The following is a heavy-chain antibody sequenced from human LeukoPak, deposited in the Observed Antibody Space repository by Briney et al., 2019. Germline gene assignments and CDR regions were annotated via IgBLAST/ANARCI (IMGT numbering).Heavy chain of an antibody. CDR1: GFTFSDYW. Sequence: PGGSLRLSCAASGFTFSDYWMSWVRQAPGKGLEWVANIKYHGSDEHYVDSVRGRFTISRDNAKNSLFLQMNSLRAEDTAVYYCARIGGSGTYWVYWGQGTLVTVSS. J-gene: IGHJ4*02. V-gene: IGHV3-7*01. CDR2: IKYHGSDE. CDR3: ARIGGSGTYWVY. D-gene: IGHD3-10*01.